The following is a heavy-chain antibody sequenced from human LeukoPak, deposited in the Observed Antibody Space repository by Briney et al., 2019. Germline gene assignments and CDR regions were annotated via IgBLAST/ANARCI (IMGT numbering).Heavy chain of an antibody. J-gene: IGHJ4*02. CDR1: GFTFSDYW. CDR2: VSSDGTST. CDR3: ARALAVAGTGGHY. V-gene: IGHV3-74*01. Sequence: GGSLRLSCAASGFTFSDYWMHWVRQAPGKGLVWVSRVSSDGTSTSYADFVKGRFTISRDNAKNTLFLQMNSLRAEDTAVYYCARALAVAGTGGHYWGQGTLVTVSP. D-gene: IGHD6-19*01.